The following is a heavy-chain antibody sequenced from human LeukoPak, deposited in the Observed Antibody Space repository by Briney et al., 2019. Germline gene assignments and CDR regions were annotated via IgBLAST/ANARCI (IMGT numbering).Heavy chain of an antibody. CDR3: ARDSLYYGDHRRYFDY. J-gene: IGHJ4*02. D-gene: IGHD4-17*01. CDR2: IKQDGSEK. V-gene: IGHV3-7*01. Sequence: PGGSLRLSCAASKFVFSNYWMTWVRQAPGKGLEWVANIKQDGSEKYYVDSLKGRFTISRDNAKNSLYLQMNSLRAEDTAVYYCARDSLYYGDHRRYFDYWGQGTLVTVSS. CDR1: KFVFSNYW.